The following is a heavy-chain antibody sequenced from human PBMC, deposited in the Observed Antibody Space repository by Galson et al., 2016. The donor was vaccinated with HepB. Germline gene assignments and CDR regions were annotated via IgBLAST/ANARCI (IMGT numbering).Heavy chain of an antibody. J-gene: IGHJ2*01. Sequence: LRLSCAASGFTFSSYGMHWVRQAPGKGLEWVAFISYDGSNKKYADSVEGRFTISRDNSKKTLYLQMNSLRAEDTAVYYCATQYCSGGSCYSAAPGYWYFDLWGRGTLVTVSS. CDR3: ATQYCSGGSCYSAAPGYWYFDL. CDR1: GFTFSSYG. D-gene: IGHD2-15*01. V-gene: IGHV3-30*03. CDR2: ISYDGSNK.